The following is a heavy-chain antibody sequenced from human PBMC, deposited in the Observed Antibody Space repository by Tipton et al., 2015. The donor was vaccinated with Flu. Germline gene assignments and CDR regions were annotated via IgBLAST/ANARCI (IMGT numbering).Heavy chain of an antibody. V-gene: IGHV3-48*03. Sequence: SLRLSCAASGFTSSRYEMSWVRQAPGKGPEWLSYISSSGSTVSYADSVRGRFTISRDNAKNSLYLQLNSLRAEDTAVYYCASLTGDDYWGQGDLVTVSS. CDR1: GFTSSRYE. CDR2: ISSSGSTV. D-gene: IGHD7-27*01. CDR3: ASLTGDDY. J-gene: IGHJ4*02.